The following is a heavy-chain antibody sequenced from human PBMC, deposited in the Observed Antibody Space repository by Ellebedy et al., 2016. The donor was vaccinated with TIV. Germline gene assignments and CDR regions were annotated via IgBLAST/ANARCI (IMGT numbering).Heavy chain of an antibody. V-gene: IGHV3-23*01. J-gene: IGHJ3*02. CDR3: ARGSILFHAFDI. Sequence: GGSLRLXXAASGFTFSSYAMSWVRQAPGKGLEWVSAISGSGGSTYYADSVKGRFTISRDNSKNSLYLQMNSLRAEDTAVYYCARGSILFHAFDIWGQGTMVTVSS. CDR2: ISGSGGST. CDR1: GFTFSSYA. D-gene: IGHD3-10*02.